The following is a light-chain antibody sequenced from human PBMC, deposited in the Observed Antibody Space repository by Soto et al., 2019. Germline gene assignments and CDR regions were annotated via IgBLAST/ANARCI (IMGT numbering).Light chain of an antibody. CDR1: QTVSSSF. CDR2: GAS. CDR3: QQYGSSPRT. Sequence: EIRLTQSPGTLSLSPGERATLSCRASQTVSSSFLAWYQQKPGQAPRLLIHGASSRATGIPDRFSGSGSGADFTLTISRLEPEDFAVYYCQQYGSSPRTFGQGTKVDI. J-gene: IGKJ1*01. V-gene: IGKV3-20*01.